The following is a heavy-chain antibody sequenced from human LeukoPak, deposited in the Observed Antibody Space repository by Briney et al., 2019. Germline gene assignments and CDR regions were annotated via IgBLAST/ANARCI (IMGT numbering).Heavy chain of an antibody. Sequence: GGSLRLSCAASGFAFSTYWMHWVRQAPGKGLVWVSEINSDGSVTTYADSVKGRFTISRDNAENTVYLQMHSLRAEDSVIYYCARDPNWDLTLDHWGQGTLVTVS. V-gene: IGHV3-74*03. D-gene: IGHD7-27*01. J-gene: IGHJ4*02. CDR3: ARDPNWDLTLDH. CDR1: GFAFSTYW. CDR2: INSDGSVT.